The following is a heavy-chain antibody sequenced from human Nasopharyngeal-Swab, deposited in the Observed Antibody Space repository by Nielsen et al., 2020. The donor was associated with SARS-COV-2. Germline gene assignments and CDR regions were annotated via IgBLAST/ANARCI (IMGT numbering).Heavy chain of an antibody. CDR2: IYYSGST. CDR3: ARGVISSFDAFDI. V-gene: IGHV4-39*01. Sequence: SETLSLTCTVSGGSISSSSYYWGWIRQPPGKGLEWIGSIYYSGSTYYNPPLKSRVTISVDTPKNQFSLKLSSVTAADTAVYYCARGVISSFDAFDIWGQGTVVTVSS. J-gene: IGHJ3*02. CDR1: GGSISSSSYY. D-gene: IGHD3-16*02.